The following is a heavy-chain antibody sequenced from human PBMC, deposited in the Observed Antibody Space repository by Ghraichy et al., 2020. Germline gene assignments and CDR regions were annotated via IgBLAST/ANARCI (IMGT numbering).Heavy chain of an antibody. CDR3: AREAGRPYYDILTGYYSGYYYGMDV. CDR1: GFTFSSYA. V-gene: IGHV3-64*01. D-gene: IGHD3-9*01. Sequence: GGSLRLSCAASGFTFSSYAMHWVRQAPGKGLEYVSAISSNGGSTYYANSVKGRFTISRDNSKNTLYLQMGSLRAEDMAVYYCAREAGRPYYDILTGYYSGYYYGMDVWGQGTTVTVSS. J-gene: IGHJ6*02. CDR2: ISSNGGST.